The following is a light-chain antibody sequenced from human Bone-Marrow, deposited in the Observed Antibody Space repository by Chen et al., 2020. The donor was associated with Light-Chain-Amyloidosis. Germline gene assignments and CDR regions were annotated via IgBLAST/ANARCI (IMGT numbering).Light chain of an antibody. CDR3: SSDTITNTLV. J-gene: IGLJ1*01. CDR2: EVT. CDR1: SSDFGGDNL. Sequence: QSALIQPASVSGSPGQWITIPSPGTSSDFGGDNLVSWYQQHPAKAPKLRIYEVTNRPSWVPGRFSGSKSDNTASLTISGLQTEDEAYYFCSSDTITNTLVFGSGTRVTVL. V-gene: IGLV2-14*01.